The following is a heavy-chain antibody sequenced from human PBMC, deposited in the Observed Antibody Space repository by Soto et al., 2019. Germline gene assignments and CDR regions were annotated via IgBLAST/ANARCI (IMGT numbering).Heavy chain of an antibody. V-gene: IGHV3-9*01. Sequence: DVQLVESGGGLVQPGRSLRLSCAASGFTFDDYAMHWVRQAPGKGLEWVSGISWNSGSIGYADSVKGRFTISRDNAKNSLYLQMNSLRAEDTALYYCAKDSSSGYYYPNYFDYWGQGTLVTVSS. CDR3: AKDSSSGYYYPNYFDY. CDR2: ISWNSGSI. J-gene: IGHJ4*02. CDR1: GFTFDDYA. D-gene: IGHD3-22*01.